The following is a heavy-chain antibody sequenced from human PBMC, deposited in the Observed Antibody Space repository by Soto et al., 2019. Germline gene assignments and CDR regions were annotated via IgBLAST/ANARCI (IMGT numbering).Heavy chain of an antibody. J-gene: IGHJ5*02. V-gene: IGHV4-30-2*01. CDR3: ARGPYSSSWYGWFDP. CDR1: GGSISSGGYS. Sequence: SETLSLTCAVSGGSISSGGYSWSWIRQPPGKGLEWIGYIYHSGSTYYNPSLKSRVTISVDRSKNQFSLKLSSVTAADTAVYYCARGPYSSSWYGWFDPWGQGTPVTVSS. D-gene: IGHD6-13*01. CDR2: IYHSGST.